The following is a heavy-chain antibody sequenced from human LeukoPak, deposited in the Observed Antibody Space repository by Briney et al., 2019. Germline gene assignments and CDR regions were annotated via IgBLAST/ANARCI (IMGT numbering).Heavy chain of an antibody. V-gene: IGHV4-34*01. D-gene: IGHD3-16*01. CDR3: ARGGGTFGGHGVVAY. J-gene: IGHJ4*02. CDR2: INHGGIT. Sequence: SETLSVTCAVHGGSFMGHYWIWIRQSPGKGLEWMGEINHGGITNYNPYPKSRVTISIDTTKNQFSLNLNSVTAADTAVYYCARGGGTFGGHGVVAYWGQGPLVSVSS. CDR1: GGSFMGHY.